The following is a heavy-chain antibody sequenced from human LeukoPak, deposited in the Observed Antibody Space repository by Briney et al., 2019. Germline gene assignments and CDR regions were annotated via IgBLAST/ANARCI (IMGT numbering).Heavy chain of an antibody. Sequence: SVKVSCEASGGTFSSYVISWVRQAPGQGLEWMGGIIPGFGTANYAQKFQGTVTINADVSATTVYMVLNSLRSEDTAVYYCAREPEPAITMVRGEVFDIWGQGTMVIVSS. CDR1: GGTFSSYV. J-gene: IGHJ3*02. CDR3: AREPEPAITMVRGEVFDI. D-gene: IGHD3-10*01. V-gene: IGHV1-69*13. CDR2: IIPGFGTA.